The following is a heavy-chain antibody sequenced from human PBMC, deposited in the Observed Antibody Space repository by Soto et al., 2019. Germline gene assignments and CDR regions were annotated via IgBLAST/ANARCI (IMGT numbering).Heavy chain of an antibody. D-gene: IGHD2-21*02. CDR2: INHSGRT. J-gene: IGHJ5*02. Sequence: QVQLQQWGAGLLKPSETLSLTCAVYGGSFSGYYWSWIRQPPGKGLEWLGEINHSGRTNYNPYLKSRVTISVDRSKNQVSLKLSCVTAADTAVYYCARGGTAYCGSDCPMGWFDPWGQGTLVTVSS. CDR1: GGSFSGYY. V-gene: IGHV4-34*01. CDR3: ARGGTAYCGSDCPMGWFDP.